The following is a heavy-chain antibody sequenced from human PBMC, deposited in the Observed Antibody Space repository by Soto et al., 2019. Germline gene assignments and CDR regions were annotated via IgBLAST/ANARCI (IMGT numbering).Heavy chain of an antibody. CDR1: GFTFSSHW. CDR3: ARGPQWLPH. J-gene: IGHJ4*02. Sequence: GGSLRLSCAASGFTFSSHWMSWVRQAPGKGLEWVANIKQDGSEKYYVDSVKGRFTISRDNAKNSLYLQMNSLRAEDTAVYYCARGPQWLPHWGQGTLVTVSS. CDR2: IKQDGSEK. V-gene: IGHV3-7*01. D-gene: IGHD6-19*01.